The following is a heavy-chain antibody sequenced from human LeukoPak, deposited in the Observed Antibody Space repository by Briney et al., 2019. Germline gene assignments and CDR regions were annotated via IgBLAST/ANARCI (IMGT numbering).Heavy chain of an antibody. D-gene: IGHD3-22*01. Sequence: QAGGSLRLSCAASGFTFSSYDMHWVRQATGKGLEWVSAIGTAGDTYYPGSVKGRFTISRENAKNSLYLQMNSLRAGDTAVYYCARWLYYYDSSGYEVGYFGYWGQGTLVTVSS. V-gene: IGHV3-13*01. J-gene: IGHJ4*02. CDR3: ARWLYYYDSSGYEVGYFGY. CDR1: GFTFSSYD. CDR2: IGTAGDT.